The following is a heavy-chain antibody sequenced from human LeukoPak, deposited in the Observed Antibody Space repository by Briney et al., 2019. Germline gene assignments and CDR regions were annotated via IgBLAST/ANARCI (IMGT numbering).Heavy chain of an antibody. V-gene: IGHV3-23*01. CDR3: AKGGDILTDYYPPNY. Sequence: GGSLRLSCAASGLTFTTYAMSWVRQAPGKGLEWVSSISGSGINTYYADSVKGRFTISRDNPKNTLYLQMNNLRAEDTAVYYCAKGGDILTDYYPPNYWGQGTLVTVSS. D-gene: IGHD3-9*01. J-gene: IGHJ4*02. CDR1: GLTFTTYA. CDR2: ISGSGINT.